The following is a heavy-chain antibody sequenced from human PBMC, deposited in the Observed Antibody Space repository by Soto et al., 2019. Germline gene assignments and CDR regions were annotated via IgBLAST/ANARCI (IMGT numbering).Heavy chain of an antibody. CDR2: IYYSGST. J-gene: IGHJ3*02. Sequence: QVPLQESGPGLVKPSETLSLTCTVSGGSISSYYWSWIRQPPGKGLEWIGYIYYSGSTNYNPSLKSRVTISVDTSKNQFSLKLSSVTAADTAVYYCARHVEYSSSLGAFDIWGQGTMVTVSS. CDR3: ARHVEYSSSLGAFDI. V-gene: IGHV4-59*08. D-gene: IGHD6-13*01. CDR1: GGSISSYY.